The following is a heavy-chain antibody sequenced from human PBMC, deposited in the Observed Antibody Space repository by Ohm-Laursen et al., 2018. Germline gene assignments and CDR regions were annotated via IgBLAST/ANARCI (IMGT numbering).Heavy chain of an antibody. V-gene: IGHV3-23*01. CDR1: GFTFNNYA. J-gene: IGHJ4*02. Sequence: SLRLSCSASGFTFNNYAMSWVRQAPGKGLEWVSAVSDSGDSTYYADSAKGRFTISRDNSKNTLDLQMNSLRAEDTAVYYCASSLPPPRTGALDYWGQGTLVTVSS. CDR2: VSDSGDST. D-gene: IGHD3/OR15-3a*01. CDR3: ASSLPPPRTGALDY.